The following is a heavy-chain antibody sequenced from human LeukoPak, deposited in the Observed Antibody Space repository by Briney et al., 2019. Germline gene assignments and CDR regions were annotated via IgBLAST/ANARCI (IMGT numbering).Heavy chain of an antibody. CDR2: INPNSGGT. CDR1: GYTFTGYY. V-gene: IGHV1-2*02. Sequence: GASVKVSCKASGYTFTGYYMHWVRQAPGQGLEWMGWINPNSGGTNYAQKFQGRVTMTRDTSISTAYMELSRLRSDDTAVYYCARDFTVTFTYYYYSMDVWGQGTTVTVSS. D-gene: IGHD4-17*01. CDR3: ARDFTVTFTYYYYSMDV. J-gene: IGHJ6*02.